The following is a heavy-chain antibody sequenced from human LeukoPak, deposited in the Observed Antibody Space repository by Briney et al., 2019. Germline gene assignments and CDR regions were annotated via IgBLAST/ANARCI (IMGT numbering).Heavy chain of an antibody. CDR3: ARSGRRCASCYSWFDP. CDR1: GGSISSYY. J-gene: IGHJ5*02. CDR2: IYTSGST. Sequence: SETLSLTCTVSGGSISSYYWSWIRQPAGKGLEWIGRIYTSGSTNYNPSLKSRVTMSVDTSKNQLSLKLSSVIAADTAVYYCARSGRRCASCYSWFDPWGQGTLVTVSS. D-gene: IGHD2-2*02. V-gene: IGHV4-4*07.